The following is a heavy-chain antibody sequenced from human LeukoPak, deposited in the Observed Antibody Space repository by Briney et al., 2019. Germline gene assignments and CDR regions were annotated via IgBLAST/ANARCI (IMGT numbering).Heavy chain of an antibody. J-gene: IGHJ4*01. Sequence: GRSLRLSCAASGFTFSSYAMHWVRQAPGKGLEWVAIIWYDGTNKYYAGSVKGRFTISRDNSKNTLSLQMDSLRAEDTAVYYCARGRSRISVVVITTSSYFDYWGHGTLVTVSS. V-gene: IGHV3-33*01. CDR2: IWYDGTNK. CDR1: GFTFSSYA. D-gene: IGHD3-22*01. CDR3: ARGRSRISVVVITTSSYFDY.